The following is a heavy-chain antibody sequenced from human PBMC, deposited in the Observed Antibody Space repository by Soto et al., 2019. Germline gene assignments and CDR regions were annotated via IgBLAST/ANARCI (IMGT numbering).Heavy chain of an antibody. CDR2: IDPANSNT. D-gene: IGHD2-15*01. CDR3: AWGYCSGGLCPLDY. V-gene: IGHV1-18*04. Sequence: ASVKVSCKASGYTFTSIGVSWLRQAPRQGLEWMGWIDPANSNTVYAQNLQGRVTMTTDTSTSTAYMELRNLRSDDTAVYYCAWGYCSGGLCPLDYWGQGSQVTVSS. J-gene: IGHJ4*02. CDR1: GYTFTSIG.